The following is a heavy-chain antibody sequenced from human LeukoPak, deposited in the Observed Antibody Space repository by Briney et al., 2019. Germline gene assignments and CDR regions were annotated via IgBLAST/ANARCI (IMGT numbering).Heavy chain of an antibody. Sequence: GGSLRLSCAASGFTFSSYGMHWVRQAPGKGLEWVTFIRYDGSNKYYADSVKGRFTISRDNSKNTLYLQMNSLRAEDTAVYYCARKGCSGGSCYDYYYYGMDVWGQGTTVTVSS. CDR1: GFTFSSYG. J-gene: IGHJ6*02. D-gene: IGHD2-15*01. V-gene: IGHV3-30*02. CDR2: IRYDGSNK. CDR3: ARKGCSGGSCYDYYYYGMDV.